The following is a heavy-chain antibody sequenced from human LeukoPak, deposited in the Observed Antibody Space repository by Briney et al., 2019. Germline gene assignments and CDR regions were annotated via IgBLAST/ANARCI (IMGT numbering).Heavy chain of an antibody. J-gene: IGHJ4*02. D-gene: IGHD2/OR15-2a*01. V-gene: IGHV3-7*01. Sequence: ETLSLTCTVSGGSISSYYWSWIRQPPGKGLEWVANIKHDGSEKYYVDSVKGRFTISRDNAKDSLYLQMNSLRAQDTAVYYCARANSLGYWGQGTLVTVSS. CDR2: IKHDGSEK. CDR3: ARANSLGY. CDR1: GGSISSYY.